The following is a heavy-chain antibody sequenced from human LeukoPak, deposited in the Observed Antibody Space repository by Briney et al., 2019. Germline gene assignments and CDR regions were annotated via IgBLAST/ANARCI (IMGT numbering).Heavy chain of an antibody. CDR1: EFTFTSYE. CDR2: ISSSGNTI. CDR3: ARGPSIAARYDAFDI. J-gene: IGHJ3*02. V-gene: IGHV3-48*03. D-gene: IGHD6-6*01. Sequence: GGSVTLFCAASEFTFTSYELNWVRQAPGKGLEWVSYISSSGNTISYADSVMGRVTISRDNAKNSLYLQVISLRAEDTAVYYCARGPSIAARYDAFDIWGQGTMVTVSS.